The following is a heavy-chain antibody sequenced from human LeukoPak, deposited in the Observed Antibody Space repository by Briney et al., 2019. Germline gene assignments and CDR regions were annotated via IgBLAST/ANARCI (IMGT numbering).Heavy chain of an antibody. Sequence: GGSLRLSCAASGFTFSSFATTWVRQAPGKGLEWVSGFDGNGPNTYYADSVKGRWTISRDNSRNTLYLEMNSLRPEDTAIYYCAKPRTTGLGWAQFDYWGQGSLVTVSS. D-gene: IGHD2-8*02. CDR1: GFTFSSFA. J-gene: IGHJ4*02. CDR2: FDGNGPNT. V-gene: IGHV3-23*01. CDR3: AKPRTTGLGWAQFDY.